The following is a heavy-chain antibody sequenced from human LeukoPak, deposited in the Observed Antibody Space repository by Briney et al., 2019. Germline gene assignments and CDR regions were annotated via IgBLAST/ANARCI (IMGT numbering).Heavy chain of an antibody. CDR2: ISGSGGST. D-gene: IGHD2-2*02. J-gene: IGHJ4*02. Sequence: LSLTCAVSGGSISSGGYSWSWVRQAPGKGLEWVSAISGSGGSTYYADSVKGRFTISRDNSKNTLYLQMISLRAEDTAVYYCAKDGYCSSTSCSTRDYFDYWGQGTLVTVSS. CDR3: AKDGYCSSTSCSTRDYFDY. CDR1: GGSISSGGYS. V-gene: IGHV3-23*01.